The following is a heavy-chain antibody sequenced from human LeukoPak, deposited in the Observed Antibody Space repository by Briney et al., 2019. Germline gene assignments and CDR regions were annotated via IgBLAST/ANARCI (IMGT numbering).Heavy chain of an antibody. D-gene: IGHD3-10*01. CDR3: ARAIGWFGERGNYFDY. CDR1: GFTFSSYG. CDR2: IWYDGSNK. Sequence: PGGSLRLSCAASGFTFSSYGMHWVRQAPGKGLEWVAVIWYDGSNKYYADSVKGRFTISRDNSKNTLYLQMNSLRAEDTAVYYCARAIGWFGERGNYFDYWGQGTLVTVSS. V-gene: IGHV3-33*01. J-gene: IGHJ4*02.